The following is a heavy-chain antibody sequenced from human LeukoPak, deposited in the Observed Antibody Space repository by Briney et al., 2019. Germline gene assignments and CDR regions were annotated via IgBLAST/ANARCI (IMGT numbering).Heavy chain of an antibody. V-gene: IGHV4-4*07. CDR2: ASTSGNT. J-gene: IGHJ4*02. CDR1: GGSISRYY. D-gene: IGHD6-6*01. Sequence: SETLSLTXTVSGGSISRYYWIWIRQPAGKGLEWIGRASTSGNTNYNPSLKSRVTMSPDTSKNQFSPKMSSVTAADTAVYYCARVTDSSSYYFDYWGQGTLVTVSS. CDR3: ARVTDSSSYYFDY.